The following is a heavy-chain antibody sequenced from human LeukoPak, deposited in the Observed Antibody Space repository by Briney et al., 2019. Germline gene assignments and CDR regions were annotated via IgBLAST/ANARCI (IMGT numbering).Heavy chain of an antibody. V-gene: IGHV4-38-2*02. D-gene: IGHD5-24*01. CDR1: DYSISTYY. CDR2: IFHSGST. CDR3: AGDYKTLAY. Sequence: SETLSLTCTVSDYSISTYYWGWVRQPPGKGLEWIGSIFHSGSTYYNPSLKSRVTLSIDTSKNEFSLKLNSVTAADTAVYYCAGDYKTLAYWGRGILVTVSS. J-gene: IGHJ4*02.